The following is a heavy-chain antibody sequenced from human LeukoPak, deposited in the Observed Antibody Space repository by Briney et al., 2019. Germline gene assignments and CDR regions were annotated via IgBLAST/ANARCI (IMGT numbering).Heavy chain of an antibody. CDR1: GGTFSSYA. J-gene: IGHJ6*03. CDR3: ARAADCSSTSCFGTYYYYYMDV. CDR2: IIPIFGTA. Sequence: ASVKVSCKASGGTFSSYAISWVRQAPGQGLEWMGGIIPIFGTANYAQKFQGRVTITADESTSTAYMELSSLRSEDTAVYYCARAADCSSTSCFGTYYYYYMDVWGKGTTVTVSS. V-gene: IGHV1-69*13. D-gene: IGHD2-2*01.